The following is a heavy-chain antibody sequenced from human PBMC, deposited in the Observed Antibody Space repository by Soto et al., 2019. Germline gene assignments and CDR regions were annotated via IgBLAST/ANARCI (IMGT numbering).Heavy chain of an antibody. CDR1: GFTFSSYS. CDR2: ISSSSSYI. D-gene: IGHD6-13*01. Sequence: GGSLRLSCAAPGFTFSSYSMNWVRQAPGKGLEWVSSISSSSSYIYYADSVKGRFTISRDNAKNSLYLQMNSLRAEDTAVYYCARDSLIALAGNDFHYWGQATLVTVSS. J-gene: IGHJ4*02. V-gene: IGHV3-21*01. CDR3: ARDSLIALAGNDFHY.